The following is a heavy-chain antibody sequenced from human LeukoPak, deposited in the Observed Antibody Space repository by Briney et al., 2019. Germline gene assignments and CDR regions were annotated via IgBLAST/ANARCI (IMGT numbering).Heavy chain of an antibody. V-gene: IGHV3-11*03. Sequence: PGGSLRLSCAASGFTFNNYWMTWVRQAPGKGLEWVSYISRSGDYTNYADSVRGRFTISRDNAKNSLYLQMNSLRAEDTAVYHCVGPTCLRGGYCSMNPWGQGTLVTVSS. CDR3: VGPTCLRGGYCSMNP. CDR2: ISRSGDYT. D-gene: IGHD2-2*01. J-gene: IGHJ5*02. CDR1: GFTFNNYW.